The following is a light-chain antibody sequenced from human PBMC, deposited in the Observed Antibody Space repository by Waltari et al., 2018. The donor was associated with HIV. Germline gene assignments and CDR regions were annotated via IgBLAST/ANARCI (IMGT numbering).Light chain of an antibody. CDR1: SSDVGSYNL. CDR2: EVS. CDR3: CSYAGSSTYV. J-gene: IGLJ1*01. V-gene: IGLV2-23*02. Sequence: QSALTQPASVSGSPGQSITISCTGTSSDVGSYNLVSWYQQHPGKAPKLMIYEVSKRPSGVSNRFSGSKSGNTASLTISGLQAEYEADYYCCSYAGSSTYVSGTGTKVTVL.